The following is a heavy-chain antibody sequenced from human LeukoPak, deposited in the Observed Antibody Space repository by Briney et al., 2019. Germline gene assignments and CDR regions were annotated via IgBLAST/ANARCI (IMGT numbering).Heavy chain of an antibody. Sequence: PSETLSLTCTVSGGSISSSISTNYWNWVRPPPGKGLEWIGSIHYSGTTYYNPSLESRATISVDTSKDQFSVKLTSVTAADTAVYYCARKGTIAPTGASHFDYWGQGTLVTVSS. CDR2: IHYSGTT. CDR3: ARKGTIAPTGASHFDY. V-gene: IGHV4-39*01. J-gene: IGHJ4*02. D-gene: IGHD6-13*01. CDR1: GGSISSSISTNY.